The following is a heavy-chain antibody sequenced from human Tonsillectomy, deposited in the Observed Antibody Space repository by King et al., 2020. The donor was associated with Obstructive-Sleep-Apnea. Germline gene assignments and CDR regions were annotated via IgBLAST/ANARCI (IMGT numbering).Heavy chain of an antibody. CDR1: GFTFSRYS. Sequence: VQLVESGGGLVQPGGSLRLSCAASGFTFSRYSMDWVRQAPGKGLEWVSYISSSSGTIYYADSVKGRFTISRDNAKSSLYLQMNSLRADDTAVYYCAGMTQTDAFDIWGQGTMVTVSS. CDR3: AGMTQTDAFDI. V-gene: IGHV3-48*04. CDR2: ISSSSGTI. J-gene: IGHJ3*02.